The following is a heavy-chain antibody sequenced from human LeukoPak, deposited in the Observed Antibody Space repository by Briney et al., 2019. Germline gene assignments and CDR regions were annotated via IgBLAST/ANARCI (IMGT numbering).Heavy chain of an antibody. J-gene: IGHJ6*02. V-gene: IGHV4-30-2*01. Sequence: SETLSLTCAVSGGSISSGGYSWSWIRQPPGKGLEWIGYIYHSGSTYYNPSLKSRVTISVDRSKNQFSLKLSSVTAADTAVYYCARVPYYYYGMDVWGQGTTVIVSS. CDR3: ARVPYYYYGMDV. CDR2: IYHSGST. CDR1: GGSISSGGYS.